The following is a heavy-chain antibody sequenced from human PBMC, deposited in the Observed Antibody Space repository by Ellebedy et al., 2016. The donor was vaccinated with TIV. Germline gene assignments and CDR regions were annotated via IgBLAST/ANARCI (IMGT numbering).Heavy chain of an antibody. J-gene: IGHJ6*02. CDR2: ISPIVDVA. CDR1: GGPFNNYV. Sequence: SVKVSXKASGGPFNNYVLSWVRQAPGQGLEWMGRISPIVDVANYAQNFQGRVTISADQSTSTAYLELSSLRSEDTAVYYCASVRSGNFGEGVWGQGTTVTVSS. D-gene: IGHD4-23*01. CDR3: ASVRSGNFGEGV. V-gene: IGHV1-69*04.